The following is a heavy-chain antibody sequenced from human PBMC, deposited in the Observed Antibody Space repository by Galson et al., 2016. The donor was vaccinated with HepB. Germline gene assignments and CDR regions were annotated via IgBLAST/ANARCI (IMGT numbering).Heavy chain of an antibody. D-gene: IGHD1-26*01. Sequence: SVKVSCKASGYTFTSYTLHWVRQAPGQRLEWMGWHYAGTDNTKQPQPLPGRVTITRDTSASTAYMVLTTLTSEDTAVYYCARDAGVRGRYYNNPPDYWGQGTLVTVSS. CDR2: HYAGTDNT. CDR3: ARDAGVRGRYYNNPPDY. CDR1: GYTFTSYT. J-gene: IGHJ4*02. V-gene: IGHV1-3*01.